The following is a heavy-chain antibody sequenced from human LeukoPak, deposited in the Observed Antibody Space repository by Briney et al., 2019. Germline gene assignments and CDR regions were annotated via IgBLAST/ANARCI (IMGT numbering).Heavy chain of an antibody. D-gene: IGHD1-1*01. Sequence: SETLSLTCTVSGGSISSYYWSWIRQPPGKGLEWIGYIYYSGSTNYNPSLKSRVTISVDTSKNQFSLKLSSVTAADTAVYYCARVQGYGDAFDIWGQGTMVTVSS. CDR1: GGSISSYY. CDR2: IYYSGST. J-gene: IGHJ3*02. V-gene: IGHV4-59*01. CDR3: ARVQGYGDAFDI.